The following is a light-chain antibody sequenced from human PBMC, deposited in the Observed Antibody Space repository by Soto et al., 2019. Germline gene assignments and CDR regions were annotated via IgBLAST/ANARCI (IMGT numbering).Light chain of an antibody. CDR1: QSVSSY. V-gene: IGKV3-11*01. Sequence: EIVLTQSPATLSLSPGERATLSCRASQSVSSYLAWYQQKPGQAPRLLIYDASNTATGIPARFSGSGSGTDFTLTISRLEPEDFAVYYCQQYGSIPWTFGQGTKVDIK. CDR2: DAS. CDR3: QQYGSIPWT. J-gene: IGKJ1*01.